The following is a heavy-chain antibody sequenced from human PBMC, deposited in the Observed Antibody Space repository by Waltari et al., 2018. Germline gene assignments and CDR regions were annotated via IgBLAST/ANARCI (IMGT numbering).Heavy chain of an antibody. Sequence: EVQLVESGGGLVKPGGSLRLSCAASGFTFSSYSMNWVRQAPGKGLEWVSSISSSSSYIYYADSVKGRFTISRDNAKNSLYLQMNSLRAEDTAVYYCARDYCSGGSRRRSWFDPWGQGTLVTVSS. D-gene: IGHD2-15*01. CDR2: ISSSSSYI. J-gene: IGHJ5*02. V-gene: IGHV3-21*03. CDR1: GFTFSSYS. CDR3: ARDYCSGGSRRRSWFDP.